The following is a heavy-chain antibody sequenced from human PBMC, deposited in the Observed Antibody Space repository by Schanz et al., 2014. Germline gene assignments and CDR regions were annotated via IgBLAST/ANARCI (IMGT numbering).Heavy chain of an antibody. Sequence: QVQLQESGPGLVKPSQTLSLTCTVSGGSIRSGTYYWSWIRQPAGKALEWVGRVFPNGITIYNPSRKTRSPVSLDTSKTQFSLTQTSLAAADTAVYYCARDTTWRLDLWGRGTLVTVSS. CDR2: VFPNGIT. J-gene: IGHJ2*01. V-gene: IGHV4-61*02. D-gene: IGHD1-1*01. CDR1: GGSIRSGTYY. CDR3: ARDTTWRLDL.